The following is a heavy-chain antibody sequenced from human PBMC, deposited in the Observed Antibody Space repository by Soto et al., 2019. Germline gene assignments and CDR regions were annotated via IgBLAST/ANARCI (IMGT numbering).Heavy chain of an antibody. Sequence: SQTLSLTCAISGDSVSSNSAAWNWIRQSPSRGLEWLGRTYYRSKWYNDYAVSVKSRITINPDTSKNQFSLQLISVTPEDTAVYYCARLWEAYGLPNYYYGMDVWGQGTTVTVSS. V-gene: IGHV6-1*01. J-gene: IGHJ6*02. CDR2: TYYRSKWYN. D-gene: IGHD3-10*01. CDR3: ARLWEAYGLPNYYYGMDV. CDR1: GDSVSSNSAA.